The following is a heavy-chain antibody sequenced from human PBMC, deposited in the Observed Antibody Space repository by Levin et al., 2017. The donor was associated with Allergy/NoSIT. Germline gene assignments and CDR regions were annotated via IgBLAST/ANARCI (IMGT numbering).Heavy chain of an antibody. CDR3: ARDRSRPIHYGLNY. Sequence: GGSLRLSCAASGFTFSTYWMSWVRQAPGKGLEWVANIRQDGNEKHYVDSVEGRFTISRDNAKNSLYLQMSSLGAEDTAVYYCARDRSRPIHYGLNYWGQGTLVTVSS. J-gene: IGHJ4*02. CDR1: GFTFSTYW. V-gene: IGHV3-7*01. CDR2: IRQDGNEK. D-gene: IGHD4-17*01.